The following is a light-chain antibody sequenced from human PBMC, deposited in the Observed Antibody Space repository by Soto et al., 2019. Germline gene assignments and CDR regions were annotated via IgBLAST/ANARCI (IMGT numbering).Light chain of an antibody. CDR2: GAS. J-gene: IGKJ2*01. CDR1: QSVSSSY. Sequence: EIVLTQSPGTLSLSPGERATLSCRASQSVSSSYLAWYQQKPGQAPRLLIYGASSWATGIPDRFSGSGSGTDFTLTISRPEPEDFAVYYCQQYGSSPRTFGQGTKLEIK. V-gene: IGKV3-20*01. CDR3: QQYGSSPRT.